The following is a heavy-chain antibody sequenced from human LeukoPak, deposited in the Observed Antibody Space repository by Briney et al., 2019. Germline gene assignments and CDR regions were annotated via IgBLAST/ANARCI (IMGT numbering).Heavy chain of an antibody. CDR3: ARNYDRLDY. D-gene: IGHD3-22*01. J-gene: IGHJ4*02. Sequence: PSETLSLTCTVSGGSINDYYWSWIRQPPGKGLEWIGYIYYSGSTNYNPSLKSRVTISVDTSKSQLSLKLSSMTAADTAVYYCARNYDRLDYWGQGTLVTVSS. CDR2: IYYSGST. CDR1: GGSINDYY. V-gene: IGHV4-59*01.